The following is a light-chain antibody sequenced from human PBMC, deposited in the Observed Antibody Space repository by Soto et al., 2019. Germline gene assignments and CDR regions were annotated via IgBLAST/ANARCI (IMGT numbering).Light chain of an antibody. CDR2: EAS. CDR1: SSDVGGYNF. CDR3: SSYAGSNYYV. J-gene: IGLJ1*01. V-gene: IGLV2-8*01. Sequence: QYVLTQPPSASGSPGQSVTISCTGTSSDVGGYNFVSWYQQHPGKAPKLMIYEASKRPSGVPDRFSGSKSGNTASLTVSGLQAEDEADYYCSSYAGSNYYVFGTGTKVTVL.